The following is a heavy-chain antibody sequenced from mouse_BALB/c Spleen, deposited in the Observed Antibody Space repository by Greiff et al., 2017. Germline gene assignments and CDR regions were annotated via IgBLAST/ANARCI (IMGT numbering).Heavy chain of an antibody. Sequence: EVKVIESGGGLVQPGGSLKLSCAASGFDFSRYWMSWVRQAPGKGLEWIGEINPDSSTINYTPSLKDKFIISRDNAKNTLYLQMSKVRSEDTALYYCARPERGYYGNSFFGYWGQGTTLTVSS. J-gene: IGHJ2*01. CDR2: INPDSSTI. V-gene: IGHV4-1*02. CDR1: GFDFSRYW. D-gene: IGHD2-1*01. CDR3: ARPERGYYGNSFFGY.